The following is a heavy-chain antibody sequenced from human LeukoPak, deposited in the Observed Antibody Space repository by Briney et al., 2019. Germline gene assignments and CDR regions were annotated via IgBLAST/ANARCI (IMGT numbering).Heavy chain of an antibody. V-gene: IGHV5-51*01. CDR1: GYSFTSYW. CDR2: IYPGDSDT. J-gene: IGHJ4*02. D-gene: IGHD3-22*01. Sequence: GESLKISCKGSGYSFTSYWIGWVRQMPGKGLEWMGIIYPGDSDTRYSPSFQGQVTISADKSISTAYLQWSSLKASDTPMYYCARQAYYYDSSVSPSTDYWGPGTLVTVSS. CDR3: ARQAYYYDSSVSPSTDY.